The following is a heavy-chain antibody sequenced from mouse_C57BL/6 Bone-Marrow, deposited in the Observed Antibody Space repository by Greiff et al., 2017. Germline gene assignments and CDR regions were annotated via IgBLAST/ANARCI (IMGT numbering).Heavy chain of an antibody. Sequence: QVQLQQPGAELVKPGASVKMSCKASGYTFTSYWITWVKQRPGRGLEWIGRIDPNSGGTKYNEKFKSKATLTVDKPSSTAYMQLSSLTSEDSAVYYCARGSNFKYYAMYYWGQGTSVTVSS. CDR3: ARGSNFKYYAMYY. CDR1: GYTFTSYW. J-gene: IGHJ4*01. D-gene: IGHD2-5*01. CDR2: IDPNSGGT. V-gene: IGHV1-72*01.